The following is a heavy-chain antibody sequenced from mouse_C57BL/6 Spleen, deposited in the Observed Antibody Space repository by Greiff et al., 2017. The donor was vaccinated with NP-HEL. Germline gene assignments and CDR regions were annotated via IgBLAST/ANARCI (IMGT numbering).Heavy chain of an antibody. CDR2: FYPGSGSK. CDR1: GYTFTEYT. J-gene: IGHJ2*01. Sequence: QVQLQQSGAELVKPGESVKMSCKASGYTFTEYTIHWVKQRSGQGLEWIGWFYPGSGSKKYNEKFKDKATFTEDKYTSAVYMERSRLTSEDSAVYFCGRHDYEGGHFDYWGQGTTLTVSS. D-gene: IGHD2-12*01. V-gene: IGHV1-62-2*01. CDR3: GRHDYEGGHFDY.